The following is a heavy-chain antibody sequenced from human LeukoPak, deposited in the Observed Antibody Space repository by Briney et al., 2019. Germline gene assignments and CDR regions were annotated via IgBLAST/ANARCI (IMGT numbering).Heavy chain of an antibody. CDR3: TSTRNYYDSSGYAYYYGMDV. D-gene: IGHD3-22*01. V-gene: IGHV3-73*01. CDR2: IRSKANSYAT. Sequence: GGSLRLSRAASGFTFSGSAMHWVRQASGKGLEWVGRIRSKANSYATAYAASVKGRFTISRDDSKNTAYLQMNSLKTEDTAVYYCTSTRNYYDSSGYAYYYGMDVWGQGTTVTVSS. J-gene: IGHJ6*02. CDR1: GFTFSGSA.